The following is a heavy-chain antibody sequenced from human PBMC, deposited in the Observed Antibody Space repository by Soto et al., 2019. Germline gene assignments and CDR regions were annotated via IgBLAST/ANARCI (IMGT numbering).Heavy chain of an antibody. V-gene: IGHV4-39*01. CDR2: IYYSGST. D-gene: IGHD3-10*01. CDR1: GGSISSSSYY. J-gene: IGHJ5*02. Sequence: SETLSLTCTVSGGSISSSSYYWGWIRQPPGKGLEWIGSIYYSGSTYYNPSLKSRVTISVDTSKNQLSLKLSSVTAADTAVYYCARRGMVRGVIISGWFDPWGQGTLVTVSS. CDR3: ARRGMVRGVIISGWFDP.